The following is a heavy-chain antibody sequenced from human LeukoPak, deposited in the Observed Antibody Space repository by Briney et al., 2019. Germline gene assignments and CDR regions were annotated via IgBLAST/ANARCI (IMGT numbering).Heavy chain of an antibody. V-gene: IGHV1-2*02. J-gene: IGHJ6*03. CDR1: GYLFTVYY. CDR2: INTESGDT. CDR3: ARLGYYDFWSGYIAYYYYYMDV. D-gene: IGHD3-3*01. Sequence: ASVKVSCKASGYLFTVYYLHWVRQAPGRGLEWMGWINTESGDTNYEQKFQGRVAMTRDTSTSTAYMELSRMTSDDTAVYYCARLGYYDFWSGYIAYYYYYMDVWGKGTTVTVSS.